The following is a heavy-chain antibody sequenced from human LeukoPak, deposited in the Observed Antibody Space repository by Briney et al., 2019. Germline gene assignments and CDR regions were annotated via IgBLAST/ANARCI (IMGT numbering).Heavy chain of an antibody. V-gene: IGHV3-33*01. J-gene: IGHJ3*02. CDR3: ARDGFGYCSGGSCSPGDDAFDI. D-gene: IGHD2-15*01. CDR1: GFTFSSYG. Sequence: GGSLRLSCAASGFTFSSYGMHWVRLAPGKGLEWVAVIWYDGSNKYYADSVKGRFTISRDNSKNTLYLQMNSLRAEDTAVYYCARDGFGYCSGGSCSPGDDAFDIWGQGTMVTVSS. CDR2: IWYDGSNK.